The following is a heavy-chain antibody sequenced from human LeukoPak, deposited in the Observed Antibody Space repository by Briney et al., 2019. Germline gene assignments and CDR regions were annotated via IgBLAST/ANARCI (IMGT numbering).Heavy chain of an antibody. V-gene: IGHV4-34*01. D-gene: IGHD3-10*01. CDR2: INHSGST. CDR3: ARGPCYYYGSGSYFGIGRWFDP. Sequence: TSQTLSLTCAVYGGSFSGYYWSWIRQPPGKGLEWIGEINHSGSTNYNPSLKSRVTISVDTSKNQFSLKLSSVTAADTAVYYCARGPCYYYGSGSYFGIGRWFDPWGQGTLVTVSS. J-gene: IGHJ5*02. CDR1: GGSFSGYY.